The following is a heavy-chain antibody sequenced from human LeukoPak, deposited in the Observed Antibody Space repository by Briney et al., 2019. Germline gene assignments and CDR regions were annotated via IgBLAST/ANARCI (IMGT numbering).Heavy chain of an antibody. CDR1: GFTVSSNY. D-gene: IGHD3-22*01. Sequence: GGSLRLSCAASGFTVSSNYMSWVRPAPGKGLEWVSVIYSGGSTYYADSVKGRFTISRDNSKNTLYLQMSSLRAEDTAVYYCARDSRNYGMDVWGQGTTVTVSS. CDR2: IYSGGST. V-gene: IGHV3-66*02. CDR3: ARDSRNYGMDV. J-gene: IGHJ6*02.